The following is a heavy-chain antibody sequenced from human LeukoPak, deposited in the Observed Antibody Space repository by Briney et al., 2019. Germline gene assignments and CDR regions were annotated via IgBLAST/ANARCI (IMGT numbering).Heavy chain of an antibody. CDR1: GYTFTNYA. V-gene: IGHV7-4-1*02. Sequence: ASVKASCKASGYTFTNYAMNWVRQAPGQGLEWMGWINTNTGNPTYAQGFTGRFVFSLDTSVSTAYLQISSLEAEDTAVYYCATYYDGISSRQYDYWGQGTLVTVSS. CDR2: INTNTGNP. J-gene: IGHJ4*02. CDR3: ATYYDGISSRQYDY. D-gene: IGHD3-22*01.